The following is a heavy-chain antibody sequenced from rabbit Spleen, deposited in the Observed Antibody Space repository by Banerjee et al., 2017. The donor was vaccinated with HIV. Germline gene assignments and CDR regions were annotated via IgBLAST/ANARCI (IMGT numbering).Heavy chain of an antibody. J-gene: IGHJ6*01. CDR3: ARTTYGYDDYADLYYAAMDL. Sequence: QEQLVESGGGLVKPEGSLTLTCKASGFSFSDGDVMCWVRQAPGKGLEWIACIEGGSSAFSYFARWAKGRFTISKTSSTTVTLQMTSLTAADTATYFCARTTYGYDDYADLYYAAMDLWGQGTLVTVS. D-gene: IGHD6-1*01. CDR1: GFSFSDGDV. V-gene: IGHV1S45*01. CDR2: IEGGSSAFS.